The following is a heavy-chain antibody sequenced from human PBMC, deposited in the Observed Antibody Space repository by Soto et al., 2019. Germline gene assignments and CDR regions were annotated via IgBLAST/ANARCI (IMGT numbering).Heavy chain of an antibody. V-gene: IGHV3-30-3*01. CDR2: ISDDGNK. CDR1: GLSFSGYV. Sequence: QVQLVESGGDVVHPGRSLRLSCVVSGLSFSGYVFHWVRQTPGKGLEWVGLISDDGNKQYADSVKDRFTISRDNSNNEMHLEMNSLRVEDTALYFCAREDESSGYAGTFQHWGQGTLVTVSP. J-gene: IGHJ1*01. CDR3: AREDESSGYAGTFQH. D-gene: IGHD3-22*01.